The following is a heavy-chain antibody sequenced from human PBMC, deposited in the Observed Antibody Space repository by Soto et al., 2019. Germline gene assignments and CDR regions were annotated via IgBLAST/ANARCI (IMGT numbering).Heavy chain of an antibody. D-gene: IGHD3-22*01. CDR3: ARARNDNYYYGMDV. CDR2: IIPIFGTA. J-gene: IGHJ6*02. V-gene: IGHV1-69*12. Sequence: QVQLVQSGAEVKKPGSPVKVSCKASGGTFSRYGISWVRQAPGQGLEWMGGIIPIFGTANYAQKFQGRVTITADESTSTAYMELSSLRFEDTAVYYCARARNDNYYYGMDVWGQGTTVTVSS. CDR1: GGTFSRYG.